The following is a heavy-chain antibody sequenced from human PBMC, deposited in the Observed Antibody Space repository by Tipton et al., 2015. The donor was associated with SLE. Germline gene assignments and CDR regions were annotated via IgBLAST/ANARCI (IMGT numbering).Heavy chain of an antibody. CDR1: GGSISSRSYY. CDR2: IQYSGTT. V-gene: IGHV4-39*07. Sequence: TLSLTCTVSGGSISSRSYYWGWIRQPPGKGLEWIGSIQYSGTTYYNPSLESRVTISVDMSRSQFSLKLSSVTAADTAVYYCAGARNWGDWYFDIWGRGTLVTVSS. CDR3: AGARNWGDWYFDI. J-gene: IGHJ2*01. D-gene: IGHD7-27*01.